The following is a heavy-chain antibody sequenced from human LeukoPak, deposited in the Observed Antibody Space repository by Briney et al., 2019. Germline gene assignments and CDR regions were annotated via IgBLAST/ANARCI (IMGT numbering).Heavy chain of an antibody. CDR1: GGSVSSASYY. Sequence: SETLSLTCTVSGGSVSSASYYWSWIRQPPGKGLEWIGYIYYSGSTNYNPSLKSRVTISVDTSKNQFSLKLSSVTAADTAVYYRARLRDGMDVWGQGTTVTVSS. J-gene: IGHJ6*02. CDR3: ARLRDGMDV. V-gene: IGHV4-61*01. CDR2: IYYSGST.